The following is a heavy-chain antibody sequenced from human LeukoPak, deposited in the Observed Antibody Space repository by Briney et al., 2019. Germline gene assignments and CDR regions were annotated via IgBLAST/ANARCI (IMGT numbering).Heavy chain of an antibody. V-gene: IGHV3-21*01. D-gene: IGHD6-19*01. CDR1: GFTFSNYG. CDR2: ISSSSSYI. J-gene: IGHJ4*02. Sequence: GGSLRLSCAASGFTFSNYGMNWVRQAPGKGLEWVSFISSSSSYINYGDSVKGRFTISRDNAKNSLYLQMNSLRAEDTAVYYCARRGGGVAGTFDYWGKGTLVTVSS. CDR3: ARRGGGVAGTFDY.